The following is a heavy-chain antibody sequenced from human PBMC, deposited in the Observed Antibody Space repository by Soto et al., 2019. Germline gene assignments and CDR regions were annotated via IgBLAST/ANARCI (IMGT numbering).Heavy chain of an antibody. V-gene: IGHV1-2*04. CDR1: GYTFTGYY. CDR3: ARVFIAAAGPYYYYGMDV. D-gene: IGHD6-13*01. Sequence: ASVKVSCKASGYTFTGYYMHWVRQAPGQGLEWMGWINPNSGGTNYAQKFQGWVTMTRDTSTSTAYMELSSLRSDDTAVYYCARVFIAAAGPYYYYGMDVWGQGTTVTVSS. J-gene: IGHJ6*02. CDR2: INPNSGGT.